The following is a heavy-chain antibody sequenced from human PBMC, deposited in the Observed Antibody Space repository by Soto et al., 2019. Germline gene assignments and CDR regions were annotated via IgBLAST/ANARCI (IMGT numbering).Heavy chain of an antibody. Sequence: GGSLRLSCAASGFTFSNAWMSWVRQAPGKGLEWVGRIKSKTDGGTTDYAAPVKGRFTISRDDSKNSLYLQMNSLKTEDTAVYYCTTVLATIIDYVIDLWGQGTTVTVSS. V-gene: IGHV3-15*01. CDR3: TTVLATIIDYVIDL. J-gene: IGHJ6*02. CDR1: GFTFSNAW. D-gene: IGHD5-12*01. CDR2: IKSKTDGGTT.